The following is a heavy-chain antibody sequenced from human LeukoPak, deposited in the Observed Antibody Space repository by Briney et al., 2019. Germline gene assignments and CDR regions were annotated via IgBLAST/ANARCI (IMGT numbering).Heavy chain of an antibody. Sequence: GGSLRPSCAASGFTFSSYSMNWVRQAPGKGLEWVSSISSSSSYIYYADSVKGRFTISRDNAKNSLYLQMNSLRAEDTAVYYCARDLEAGLDYWGQGTLVTVSS. V-gene: IGHV3-21*01. CDR2: ISSSSSYI. CDR3: ARDLEAGLDY. CDR1: GFTFSSYS. J-gene: IGHJ4*02. D-gene: IGHD1-1*01.